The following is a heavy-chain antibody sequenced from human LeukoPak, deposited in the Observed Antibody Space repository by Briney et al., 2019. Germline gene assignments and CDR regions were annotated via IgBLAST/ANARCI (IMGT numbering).Heavy chain of an antibody. J-gene: IGHJ6*02. V-gene: IGHV3-23*01. CDR2: ISASGGST. Sequence: GGSLRLSCAASGFTLSSYAMSWVRQAPGKGLEWVSAISASGGSTYYADSVKGRFTISRDNSKNTLYLQMSSLRAEDTAVYYCAKATRYCSGGSCYSFYYYGMDVWGQGTTVTVSS. CDR3: AKATRYCSGGSCYSFYYYGMDV. D-gene: IGHD2-15*01. CDR1: GFTLSSYA.